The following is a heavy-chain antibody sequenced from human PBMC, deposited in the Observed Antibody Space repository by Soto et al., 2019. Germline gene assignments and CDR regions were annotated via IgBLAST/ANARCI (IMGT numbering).Heavy chain of an antibody. D-gene: IGHD2-15*01. Sequence: QVQLVQSGAEVKRPGSSVRVSCKASGANFSTYAINWVRQAPGQGLEWMGAIIPLYPSTNYARKFQDSVTITAAQSTTSVSVQLDSLRSENTAVYYYARVVSGAHDAFDIWGQGTLVTVSS. CDR3: ARVVSGAHDAFDI. J-gene: IGHJ3*02. CDR1: GANFSTYA. V-gene: IGHV1-69*01. CDR2: IIPLYPST.